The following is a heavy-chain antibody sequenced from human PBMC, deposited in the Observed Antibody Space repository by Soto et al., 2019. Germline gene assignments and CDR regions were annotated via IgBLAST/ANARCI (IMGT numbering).Heavy chain of an antibody. CDR2: IYYSGST. J-gene: IGHJ4*02. Sequence: QLLESGPGLVKPSETLSLTCTVSGGSISSSSYYWGWIRQPPGKGLEWIGSIYYSGSTYYNPSLKSRVTISVDTSKNQFSLKLSSVTAADTAVYYCARHRDYGSFFDYWGQGTLVTVSS. CDR1: GGSISSSSYY. D-gene: IGHD4-17*01. V-gene: IGHV4-39*01. CDR3: ARHRDYGSFFDY.